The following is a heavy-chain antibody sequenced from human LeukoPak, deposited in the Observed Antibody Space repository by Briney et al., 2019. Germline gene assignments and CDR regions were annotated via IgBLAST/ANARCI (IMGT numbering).Heavy chain of an antibody. CDR3: AKGPNYFDS. J-gene: IGHJ4*02. CDR1: GFSFSNYW. V-gene: IGHV3-74*01. Sequence: GGSLRLSCAASGFSFSNYWMHWVRQAPGKGLVWVTRMNSDGSATYYADSVQGRFTISRDNAKNTLYLQMNSLRAEDTAMHFCAKGPNYFDSWGQGTLVTVSS. CDR2: MNSDGSAT.